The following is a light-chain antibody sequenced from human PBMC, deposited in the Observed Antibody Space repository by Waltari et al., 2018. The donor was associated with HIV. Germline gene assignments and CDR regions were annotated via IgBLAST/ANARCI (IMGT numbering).Light chain of an antibody. CDR3: ATWDDSLSGVL. CDR1: PSYIGSNF. J-gene: IGLJ3*02. Sequence: QSVLTQPPSTSGTPGQTVTISCSGSPSYIGSNFVYWYQHLPGTAPTLLIYGDDQRPSGVPDRFAVSKSGTSASMAISGLLSEDEAEYYCATWDDSLSGVLFGGGTKLTVL. V-gene: IGLV1-47*01. CDR2: GDD.